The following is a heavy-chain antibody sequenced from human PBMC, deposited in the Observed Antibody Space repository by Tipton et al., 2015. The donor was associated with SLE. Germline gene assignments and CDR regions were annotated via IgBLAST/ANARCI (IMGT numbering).Heavy chain of an antibody. CDR1: RFTFSAYN. Sequence: SLRLSCAASRFTFSAYNMAWVRQAPGKGLEWVSSISSSNFYIYYADSVKGRFDISRDNAKNSLYLQMNSLRAEDTAMYYCARETGYCTGGNCYSYYDYWCQGTLFTVSS. D-gene: IGHD2-15*01. CDR3: ARETGYCTGGNCYSYYDY. V-gene: IGHV3-21*01. J-gene: IGHJ4*02. CDR2: ISSSNFYI.